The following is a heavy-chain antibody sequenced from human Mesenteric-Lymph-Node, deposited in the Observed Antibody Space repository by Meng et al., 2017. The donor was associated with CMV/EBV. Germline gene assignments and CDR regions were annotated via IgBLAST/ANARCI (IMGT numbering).Heavy chain of an antibody. J-gene: IGHJ4*02. CDR3: ATLVPATTYYFAF. D-gene: IGHD2-2*01. V-gene: IGHV4-39*07. CDR2: ISYSGIT. CDR1: GGSISSGNYY. Sequence: SETLSLTCTVSGGSISSGNYYWAWVRQPPGKGLEWIGNISYSGITYYKSSFTSRVTLSVHTSKNQVSLKLKSVTAADTAVYYCATLVPATTYYFAFWGQGALVTVSS.